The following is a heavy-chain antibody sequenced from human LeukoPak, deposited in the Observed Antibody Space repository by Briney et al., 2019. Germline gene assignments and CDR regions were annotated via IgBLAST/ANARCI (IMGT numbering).Heavy chain of an antibody. Sequence: GGSLRLSCAASGFSFSPYGMNWVRQSPGMGLEWISYISGSSSLMYYADSVKGRFTISRDNAKNSLFLHMNSLKVEDTAVYYCAREVDYFDSSNFYPHLRFDPWGQGTLVIVSS. D-gene: IGHD3-22*01. CDR3: AREVDYFDSSNFYPHLRFDP. V-gene: IGHV3-48*04. J-gene: IGHJ5*02. CDR2: ISGSSSLM. CDR1: GFSFSPYG.